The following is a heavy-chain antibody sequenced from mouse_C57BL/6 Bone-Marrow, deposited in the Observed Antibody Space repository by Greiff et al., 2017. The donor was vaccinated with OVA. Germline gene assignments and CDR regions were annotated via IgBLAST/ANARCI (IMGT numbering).Heavy chain of an antibody. D-gene: IGHD2-3*01. V-gene: IGHV14-4*01. J-gene: IGHJ3*01. CDR3: TTFDGYYTAWFAY. CDR2: IDPENGDT. CDR1: GFNIKDDY. Sequence: EVQRVESGAELVRPGASVKLSCTASGFNIKDDYMHWVKQRPEQGLEWIGWIDPENGDTEYASKFQGKATITADTSSNTAYLQLSSLTSEDTAVYYCTTFDGYYTAWFAYWGQGTLVTVSA.